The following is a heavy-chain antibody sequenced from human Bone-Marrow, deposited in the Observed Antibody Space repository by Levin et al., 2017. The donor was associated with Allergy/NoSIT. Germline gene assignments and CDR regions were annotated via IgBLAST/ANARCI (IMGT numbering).Heavy chain of an antibody. J-gene: IGHJ1*01. CDR1: EGTVNSYA. Sequence: SVKVSCRAAEGTVNSYAISWVRQAPGQGREWMGRIIPVLDVTNYAQKFQGRVTVTADKSTNTVFMELSSLRSDDTAVYFCAREPDATGTTGTFGFWGQGTLVTVSS. V-gene: IGHV1-69*04. D-gene: IGHD1-7*01. CDR2: IIPVLDVT. CDR3: AREPDATGTTGTFGF.